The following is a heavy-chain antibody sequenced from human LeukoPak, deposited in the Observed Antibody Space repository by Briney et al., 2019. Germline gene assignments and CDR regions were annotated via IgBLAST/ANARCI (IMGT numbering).Heavy chain of an antibody. CDR2: TSDSGSS. Sequence: SETLSLTCTVSAGSISAYYWTWIRQPPGKGLEWIGYTSDSGSSNYKSSLKSRVSMPVDTSKRQFSLTLTSVTAADTAVYYCARIVRQDGGYLDLWGRGSLVTVSS. D-gene: IGHD3-16*02. CDR3: ARIVRQDGGYLDL. J-gene: IGHJ2*01. CDR1: AGSISAYY. V-gene: IGHV4-59*08.